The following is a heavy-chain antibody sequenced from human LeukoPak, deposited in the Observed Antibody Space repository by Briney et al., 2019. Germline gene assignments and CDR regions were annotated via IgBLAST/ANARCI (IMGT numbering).Heavy chain of an antibody. CDR2: IYSGGST. D-gene: IGHD7-27*01. Sequence: RAGGSLRLSCAASGFTVSSNYMSWVRQAPGKGLEWVSVIYSGGSTYYAGSVKGRFSISRDNSKNTLYLQMNSLRADDTAVYYCARSWGHFEYWGQGTLVTVSS. CDR3: ARSWGHFEY. V-gene: IGHV3-53*01. J-gene: IGHJ4*02. CDR1: GFTVSSNY.